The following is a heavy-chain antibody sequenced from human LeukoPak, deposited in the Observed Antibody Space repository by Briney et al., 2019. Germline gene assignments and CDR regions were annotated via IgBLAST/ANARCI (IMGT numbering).Heavy chain of an antibody. CDR1: GYTFTGYY. J-gene: IGHJ5*02. CDR3: ARDRSSRGRIVVVPAASGWFDP. Sequence: ASVKVSCKASGYTFTGYYMHWVRQAPGQGLEWMGWINPNSGGTNYAQKFQGRVTMTRDTSISTAYMELSRLRSDDTAVYYCARDRSSRGRIVVVPAASGWFDPWGQGTLVTVSS. CDR2: INPNSGGT. V-gene: IGHV1-2*02. D-gene: IGHD2-2*01.